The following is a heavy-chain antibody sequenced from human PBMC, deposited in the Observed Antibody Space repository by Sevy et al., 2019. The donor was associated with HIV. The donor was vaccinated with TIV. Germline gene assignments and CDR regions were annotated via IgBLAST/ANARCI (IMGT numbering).Heavy chain of an antibody. V-gene: IGHV4-39*01. CDR2: SYYSGST. J-gene: IGHJ3*02. CDR1: GGSISSSDNY. D-gene: IGHD3-10*01. Sequence: SDTLSLTCTVSGGSISSSDNYWGWIRQPPGKGLDWIASSYYSGSTYYNPSLKSRVTISVDTSKNQFSLKLRSVTAADTAVYYCARRRVEDYYGSGTPPLVNGPFDIWGQGTMVTVSS. CDR3: ARRRVEDYYGSGTPPLVNGPFDI.